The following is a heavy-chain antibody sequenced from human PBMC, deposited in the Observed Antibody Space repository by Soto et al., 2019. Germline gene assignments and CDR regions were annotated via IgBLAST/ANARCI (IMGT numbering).Heavy chain of an antibody. J-gene: IGHJ4*02. D-gene: IGHD6-13*01. V-gene: IGHV4-31*03. CDR3: ARYRFSGSWSKFDY. CDR1: GVSISSAAYH. CDR2: IYYNGTT. Sequence: SETLSLTCTVSGVSISSAAYHWSWIRQHPGKGLEWIGFIYYNGTTSYKPSLQSRISISLGTSKSQFYLALTSVTAADTAVYYCARYRFSGSWSKFDYWGPGTLVTVS.